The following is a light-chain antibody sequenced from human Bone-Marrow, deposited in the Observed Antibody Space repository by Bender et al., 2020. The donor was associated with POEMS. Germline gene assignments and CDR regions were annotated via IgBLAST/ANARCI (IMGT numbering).Light chain of an antibody. CDR1: SSDVGGYNY. Sequence: QSALTQPPSASGSPGQSVTISCTGTSSDVGGYNYVSWYQKNPGKAPKLIIYDVTKRPSGVPDRFSASKSGNTASLTVSGLQAEDEADYYCCSYAGNYHVVFGGGTKLTVL. CDR2: DVT. J-gene: IGLJ2*01. CDR3: CSYAGNYHVV. V-gene: IGLV2-8*01.